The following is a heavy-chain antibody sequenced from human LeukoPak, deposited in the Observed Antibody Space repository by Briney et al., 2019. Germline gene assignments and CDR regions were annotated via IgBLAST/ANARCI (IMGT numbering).Heavy chain of an antibody. CDR2: IIPILGIA. Sequence: TVKVSCKASGDTFSSYAISWVRQAPGQGLEWMGRIIPILGIANYAQKFQGRVTITADKSTSTAYMELSSLRSEDTAVYYCARDRDEAAAGTGDYWGQGTLVTVSS. J-gene: IGHJ4*02. D-gene: IGHD6-13*01. CDR3: ARDRDEAAAGTGDY. CDR1: GDTFSSYA. V-gene: IGHV1-69*04.